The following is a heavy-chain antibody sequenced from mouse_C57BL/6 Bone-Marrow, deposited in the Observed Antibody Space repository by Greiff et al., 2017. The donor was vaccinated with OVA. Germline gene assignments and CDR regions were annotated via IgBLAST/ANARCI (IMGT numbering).Heavy chain of an antibody. V-gene: IGHV1-63*01. CDR3: ARGSSPFYYAMDY. CDR1: GYTFTNYW. Sequence: VKLVESGAELVRPGTSVKMSCKASGYTFTNYWIGWAKQRPGHGLEWIGDIYPGGGYTNYNEKFKGKATLTADKSSSTAYMQFSSLTSEDSAIYYCARGSSPFYYAMDYWGQGTSVTVSS. CDR2: IYPGGGYT. D-gene: IGHD1-1*01. J-gene: IGHJ4*01.